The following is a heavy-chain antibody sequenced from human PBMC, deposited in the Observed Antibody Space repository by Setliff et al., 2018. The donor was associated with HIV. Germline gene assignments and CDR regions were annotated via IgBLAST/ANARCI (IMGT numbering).Heavy chain of an antibody. CDR1: GYTLTELS. CDR2: FVPEHSET. CDR3: ATRGDLLGRRASTVTVYYYYLDV. J-gene: IGHJ6*03. Sequence: ASVKVSCKVSGYTLTELSIHWVRQAPGKGLECMGGFVPEHSETIYAQKFQGRVTMTEDTSTDTAFMELSGLTSEDTAVYYCATRGDLLGRRASTVTVYYYYLDVWGNGTTVTVSS. V-gene: IGHV1-24*01. D-gene: IGHD4-17*01.